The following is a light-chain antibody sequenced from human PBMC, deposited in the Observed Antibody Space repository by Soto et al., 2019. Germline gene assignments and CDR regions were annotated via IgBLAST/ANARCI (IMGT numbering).Light chain of an antibody. CDR2: DAS. CDR1: QSVSSY. Sequence: EIVLTQSPATLSLSPGERATLSCRASQSVSSYLAWYQQKPGQAPRLLIYDASNRATGIPARFSGSGSGTDFTLTISSLEHEESAVYYCQQRSNWPPTFGQGTKLEIK. J-gene: IGKJ2*01. CDR3: QQRSNWPPT. V-gene: IGKV3-11*01.